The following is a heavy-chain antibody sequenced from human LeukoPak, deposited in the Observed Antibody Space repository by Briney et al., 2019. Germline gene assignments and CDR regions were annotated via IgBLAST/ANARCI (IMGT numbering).Heavy chain of an antibody. CDR2: INPNSGDT. Sequence: GASVKVSCKASGYTFTGYYMHWVRQAPGQGLEWMGWINPNSGDTNYAQKFQGRVTMTRDTSISTAYMELSRLRSDDTAVYYCARDPSSGPRGLFDYWGQGTLVTVSS. J-gene: IGHJ4*02. CDR3: ARDPSSGPRGLFDY. D-gene: IGHD5-12*01. V-gene: IGHV1-2*02. CDR1: GYTFTGYY.